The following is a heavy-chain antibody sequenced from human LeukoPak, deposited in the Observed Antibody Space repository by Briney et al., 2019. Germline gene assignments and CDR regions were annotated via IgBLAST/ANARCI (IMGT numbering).Heavy chain of an antibody. V-gene: IGHV3-7*01. CDR3: ARDLGELAAAGLY. Sequence: GGSLRLSCAASGFTFSSYWMSWVRQAPGKGLEWVANIKQDGSEKYYVDSVKGRFTISRDNAKNSLYLQMNSLRAEDTAVYYCARDLGELAAAGLYWGQGTLVTVSS. CDR2: IKQDGSEK. D-gene: IGHD6-13*01. J-gene: IGHJ4*02. CDR1: GFTFSSYW.